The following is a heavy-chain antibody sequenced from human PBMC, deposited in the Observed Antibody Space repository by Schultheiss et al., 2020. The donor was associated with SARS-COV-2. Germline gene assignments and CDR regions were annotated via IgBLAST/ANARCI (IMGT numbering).Heavy chain of an antibody. CDR3: ARVYDSINWFDP. Sequence: GSLRLSCAASGFTFSSYAMSWVRQAPGKGLEWIGYIYYSGSTNYNPSLKSRVTISVDTSKNQFSLKLSSVTAADTAVYYCARVYDSINWFDPWGQGTLVTVSS. CDR2: IYYSGST. J-gene: IGHJ5*02. D-gene: IGHD3-22*01. CDR1: GFTFSSYA. V-gene: IGHV4-59*08.